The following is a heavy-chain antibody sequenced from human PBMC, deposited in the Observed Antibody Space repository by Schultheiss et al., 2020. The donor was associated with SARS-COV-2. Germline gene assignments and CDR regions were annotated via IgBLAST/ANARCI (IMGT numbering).Heavy chain of an antibody. Sequence: SETLSLTCTVSGGSISSDDYFWSWIRRHPEKGLEWIGYIYYSGSSYRNPSLKSRVTISLDTSKNQFSLKLSSVTAADTAVYYCARGAQEVRRAVDFWGQGILVTVSS. V-gene: IGHV4-31*03. CDR2: IYYSGSS. D-gene: IGHD1-1*01. CDR1: GGSISSDDYF. J-gene: IGHJ4*02. CDR3: ARGAQEVRRAVDF.